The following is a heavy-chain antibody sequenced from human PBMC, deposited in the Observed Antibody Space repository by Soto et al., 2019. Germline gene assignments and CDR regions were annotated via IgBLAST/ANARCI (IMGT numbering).Heavy chain of an antibody. J-gene: IGHJ4*02. D-gene: IGHD5-18*01. CDR3: ARGFLSDTAMEPDY. CDR1: GFTFSSYS. V-gene: IGHV3-21*01. CDR2: ISSSSSYI. Sequence: GGSLRLSCAASGFTFSSYSMNWVRQAPGKGLEWVSSISSSSSYIYYADSVKGRFTNSRDNAKNSLYLQMNSLRAEDTAVYYCARGFLSDTAMEPDYWGQGTLVTVSS.